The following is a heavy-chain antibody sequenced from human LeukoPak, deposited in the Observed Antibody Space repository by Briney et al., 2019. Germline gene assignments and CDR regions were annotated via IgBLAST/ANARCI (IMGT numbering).Heavy chain of an antibody. CDR2: INHSGST. J-gene: IGHJ4*02. D-gene: IGHD4-17*01. CDR1: GGSFSGYY. Sequence: PSETLSLTCAVYGGSFSGYYWSWIRQPPGKGLEWIGEINHSGSTNYNPSLKSRVTISVDTSKNQFSLKLSSVTAVDTAVYYCARWCPYDYGDYHFDYWGQGTLVTVSS. V-gene: IGHV4-34*01. CDR3: ARWCPYDYGDYHFDY.